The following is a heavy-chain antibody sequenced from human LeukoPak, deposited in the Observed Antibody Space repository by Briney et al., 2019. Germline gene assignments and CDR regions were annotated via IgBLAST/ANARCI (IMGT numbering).Heavy chain of an antibody. J-gene: IGHJ4*02. Sequence: GESLKISCKGSGYSFTSYWIGWVRQMPGKGLEWMGIIYPGDSDTRYSPSFQGQVTISADKSIGTAYLQWSSLKASDTAMYYCARLGSGSYYSLSDFDYWGQGTLVTVSS. D-gene: IGHD1-26*01. CDR2: IYPGDSDT. CDR1: GYSFTSYW. V-gene: IGHV5-51*01. CDR3: ARLGSGSYYSLSDFDY.